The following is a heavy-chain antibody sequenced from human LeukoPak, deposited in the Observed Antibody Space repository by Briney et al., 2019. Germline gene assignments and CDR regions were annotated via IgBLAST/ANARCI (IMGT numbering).Heavy chain of an antibody. V-gene: IGHV4-39*01. Sequence: SETLSLTCTVSGGSISSSSYYWGWIRQPPGKGQEWIGSIYYSGSTYYNPSLKSRVTISVDTSKNQFSLKLSSVTAADTAVYYCARLGAFWSGYSDNWFDPWGQGTLVTVSS. CDR2: IYYSGST. CDR1: GGSISSSSYY. CDR3: ARLGAFWSGYSDNWFDP. D-gene: IGHD3-3*01. J-gene: IGHJ5*02.